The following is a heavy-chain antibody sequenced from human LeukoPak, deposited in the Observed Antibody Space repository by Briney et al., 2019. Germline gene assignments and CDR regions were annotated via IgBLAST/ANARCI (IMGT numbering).Heavy chain of an antibody. D-gene: IGHD3-10*01. Sequence: GGSLKISCKASGYSLTNYWIGWVRQVPGKGLEWMGIIFPGDSETKYSPSFQGQVTISADKSISTAYLQCSSLKASDTAMYYCARQCMVRGGGDDAFDIWGQGTMVTVSS. CDR3: ARQCMVRGGGDDAFDI. J-gene: IGHJ3*02. CDR1: GYSLTNYW. V-gene: IGHV5-51*01. CDR2: IFPGDSET.